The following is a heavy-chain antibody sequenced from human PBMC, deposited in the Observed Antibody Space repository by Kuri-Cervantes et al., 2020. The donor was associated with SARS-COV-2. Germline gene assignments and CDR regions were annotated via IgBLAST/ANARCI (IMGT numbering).Heavy chain of an antibody. V-gene: IGHV3-48*03. CDR3: AVDALNYYYYGMDV. CDR1: GFTFSSYE. Sequence: GGSLRLSCAASGFTFSSYEMTWVRQAPGKGLEWVSYISSSGSTIYYADSVKGRFTISRDNAKNSLYLQMNSLRAEDTAVYYCAVDALNYYYYGMDVWGQGTTVTVSS. CDR2: ISSSGSTI. J-gene: IGHJ6*02.